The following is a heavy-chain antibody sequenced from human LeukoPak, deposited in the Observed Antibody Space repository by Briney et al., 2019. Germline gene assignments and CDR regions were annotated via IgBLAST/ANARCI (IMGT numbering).Heavy chain of an antibody. Sequence: PSETLSLTCTVSGGSIGSYYCSWIRQSPGKGLEWIGYIYYSRSTNYNPSFKSRVTISADTSKNQFSLRLSSVTAADTAVYYCARGDGAMNLIRKWGQGTLVTVSS. D-gene: IGHD1-26*01. CDR1: GGSIGSYY. CDR2: IYYSRST. CDR3: ARGDGAMNLIRK. V-gene: IGHV4-59*01. J-gene: IGHJ4*02.